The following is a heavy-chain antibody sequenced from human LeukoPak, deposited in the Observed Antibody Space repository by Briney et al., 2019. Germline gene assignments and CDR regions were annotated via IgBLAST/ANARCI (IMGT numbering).Heavy chain of an antibody. D-gene: IGHD6-19*01. V-gene: IGHV3-23*01. CDR3: AKEEAVAGVFDY. Sequence: GGSLRLSCAASGFTFNNYAMSWVRQAPGKGLEWVSGIGPSGTGTYYADSLKGRFTISRDNSKNTLYLQMSSLRAEDTAVYYCAKEEAVAGVFDYWGQGTLVTVSS. CDR2: IGPSGTGT. CDR1: GFTFNNYA. J-gene: IGHJ4*02.